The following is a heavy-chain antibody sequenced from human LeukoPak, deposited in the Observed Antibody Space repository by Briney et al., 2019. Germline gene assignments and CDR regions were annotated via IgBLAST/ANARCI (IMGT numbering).Heavy chain of an antibody. CDR2: ISAYNGNT. CDR1: GYTFTSYG. J-gene: IGHJ6*03. CDR3: ARGSGSSNYYYYYYMDV. V-gene: IGHV1-18*01. D-gene: IGHD6-6*01. Sequence: GASVKVSFKASGYTFTSYGISWVRQAPGQGGEGMGWISAYNGNTNYAQKLQGRVTMTTATSTSTAYIELRSLRSDDTAVYYCARGSGSSNYYYYYYMDVWGKGTTVTVSS.